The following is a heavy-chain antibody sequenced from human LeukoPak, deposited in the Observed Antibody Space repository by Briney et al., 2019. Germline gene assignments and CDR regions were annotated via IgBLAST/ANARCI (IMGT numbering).Heavy chain of an antibody. V-gene: IGHV3-74*01. D-gene: IGHD1-7*01. Sequence: GESLRLSCAASGFTFSGYWMHWVRQAPGKGLVWVSRINSDGSSTTYADSVKGRFTISRDNAKSTLYLQMNSLRAEDTAVYYCARDRSGTNDYWGQGTLVTVSS. CDR2: INSDGSST. CDR3: ARDRSGTNDY. CDR1: GFTFSGYW. J-gene: IGHJ4*02.